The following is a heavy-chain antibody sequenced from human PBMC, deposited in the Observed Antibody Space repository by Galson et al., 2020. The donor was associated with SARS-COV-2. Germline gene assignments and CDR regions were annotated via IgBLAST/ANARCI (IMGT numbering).Heavy chain of an antibody. V-gene: IGHV3-49*04. J-gene: IGHJ4*02. CDR3: TRGGASARYYFDY. D-gene: IGHD1-26*01. CDR2: IRNKVYGETT. CDR1: GFTFDDYA. Sequence: GESLKLSCTASGFTFDDYAISWVRQTPGEGLEWVSFIRNKVYGETTEYAASVKGRFTISRDDSKSIAYLQMDSLKTEDTAIYYCTRGGASARYYFDYWGQGTLVTVSA.